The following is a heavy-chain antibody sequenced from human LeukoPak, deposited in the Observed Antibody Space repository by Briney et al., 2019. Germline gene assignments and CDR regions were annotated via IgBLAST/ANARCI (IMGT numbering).Heavy chain of an antibody. D-gene: IGHD3-9*01. CDR2: INHSGST. J-gene: IGHJ4*02. CDR3: AKDPRATGYYLFEY. Sequence: SETLSLTCAVYGGSFSGYYWSWIRQPPGKGLEWIGEINHSGSTNYNPSLKSRVTISVDTSKNQFSLKLSSVTAEDTAVYYCAKDPRATGYYLFEYWGQGTLVTVSS. V-gene: IGHV4-34*01. CDR1: GGSFSGYY.